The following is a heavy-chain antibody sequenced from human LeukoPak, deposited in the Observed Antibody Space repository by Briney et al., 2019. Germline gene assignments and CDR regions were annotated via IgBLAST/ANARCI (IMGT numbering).Heavy chain of an antibody. CDR2: FDPEDGET. J-gene: IGHJ4*02. D-gene: IGHD6-13*01. V-gene: IGHV1-24*01. CDR3: ARDGGAAAGTFDY. Sequence: GASVKVSCKVSGYTLTELSMHWVRQAPGKGLEWMGGFDPEDGETIYAQKFQGRVTITADESTSTAYMELSSLRSEDTAVYYCARDGGAAAGTFDYWGQGTLVTVSS. CDR1: GYTLTELS.